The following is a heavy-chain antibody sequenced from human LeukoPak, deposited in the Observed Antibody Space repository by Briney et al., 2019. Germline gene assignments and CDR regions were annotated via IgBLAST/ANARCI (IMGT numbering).Heavy chain of an antibody. J-gene: IGHJ3*02. CDR3: AKDRQGAFDI. CDR2: ISWDGGST. CDR1: GFTFDDYT. V-gene: IGHV3-43*01. Sequence: GGSLRLSCAASGFTFDDYTMHWVRQAPGKGLGWVSLISWDGGSTYYADSVKGRFTISRDNSKNSLYLQMNSLRTEDTALYYCAKDRQGAFDIWGQGTMVTVSS.